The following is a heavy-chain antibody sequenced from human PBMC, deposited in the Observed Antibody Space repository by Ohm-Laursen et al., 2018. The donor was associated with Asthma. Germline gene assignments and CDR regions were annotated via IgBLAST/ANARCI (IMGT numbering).Heavy chain of an antibody. CDR3: AVSIYAYGEGAY. CDR1: GFTFSDYY. J-gene: IGHJ4*02. Sequence: SLRLSCSASGFTFSDYYMSWVRQAPGKGLEWIAYISTSGSTMYYADSVKGRFTVSRDNAKSSLYLQMNSLTAEDTAFYYCAVSIYAYGEGAYWGQGTLVTVSS. V-gene: IGHV3-11*01. CDR2: ISTSGSTM. D-gene: IGHD3-10*01.